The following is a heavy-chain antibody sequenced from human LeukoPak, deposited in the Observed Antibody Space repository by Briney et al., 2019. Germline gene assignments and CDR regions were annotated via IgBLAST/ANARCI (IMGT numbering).Heavy chain of an antibody. J-gene: IGHJ4*02. CDR3: ARALRPNCSGGSCYVDY. D-gene: IGHD2-15*01. CDR1: GFTFSSYS. Sequence: PGGSLRLSCAASGFTFSSYSMNWVRQAPGKGLEWVSSISSSSSYIYYADSVKGRFTISRDNAKNSLYLQMNSLRAEDTAVYYCARALRPNCSGGSCYVDYWGQGTLVTVSS. V-gene: IGHV3-21*01. CDR2: ISSSSSYI.